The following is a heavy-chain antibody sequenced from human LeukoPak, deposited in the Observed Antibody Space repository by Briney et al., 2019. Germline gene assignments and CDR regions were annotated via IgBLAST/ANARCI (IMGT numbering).Heavy chain of an antibody. CDR3: ARRGYSGYERFDY. CDR2: IYYTGST. V-gene: IGHV4-59*08. Sequence: PSETLSLTCTVSGGSISGYYWSWIRQPPGKGLEWIGYIYYTGSTNYNPSLKSRVTISVDTSKNQFSLKLSSVTAADTAVYCCARRGYSGYERFDYWGQGTLVTVSA. D-gene: IGHD5-12*01. J-gene: IGHJ4*02. CDR1: GGSISGYY.